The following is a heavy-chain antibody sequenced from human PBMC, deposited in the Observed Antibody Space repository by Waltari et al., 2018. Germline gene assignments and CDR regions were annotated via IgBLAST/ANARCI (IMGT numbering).Heavy chain of an antibody. V-gene: IGHV1-69*13. CDR3: AREEDSGYDFSYFDY. CDR2: IIPIFGTA. CDR1: AGTVSSYA. Sequence: VLLVQSGAEVKKPRSSVKVSCMASAGTVSSYAISWVRHAPGQGLEWMGGIIPIFGTANYAQKFQGRVTITADESTSTAYTELSSLRSEDTAVYYCAREEDSGYDFSYFDYWGQGTLVTVSS. D-gene: IGHD5-12*01. J-gene: IGHJ4*02.